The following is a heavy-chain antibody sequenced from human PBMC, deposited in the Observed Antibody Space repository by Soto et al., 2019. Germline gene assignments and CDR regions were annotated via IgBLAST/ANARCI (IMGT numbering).Heavy chain of an antibody. D-gene: IGHD6-19*01. Sequence: QVQLVQSGAEVKKPGASVKVSCKASGYTFTSYGISWVRQAPGQGLEWMGWISAYNGNTNYAQKLRGRVTMTTGASTSTAYMELGSLGSDDTAVYYCARIRSAVAGTNYYGMDVWGQGTTVTVSS. CDR1: GYTFTSYG. J-gene: IGHJ6*02. V-gene: IGHV1-18*04. CDR3: ARIRSAVAGTNYYGMDV. CDR2: ISAYNGNT.